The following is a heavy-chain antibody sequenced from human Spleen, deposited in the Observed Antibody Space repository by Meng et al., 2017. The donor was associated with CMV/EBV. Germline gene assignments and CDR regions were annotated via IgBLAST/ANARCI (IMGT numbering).Heavy chain of an antibody. CDR3: ARPTRRGYFDY. D-gene: IGHD1-26*01. J-gene: IGHJ4*02. Sequence: CAVSGGSIRRDNWLSWIRQPPGKGLEWIGEIYHSGGTNYNPSLRSRVTISVDKSKSQFSLNLSSVTAADTAVYYCARPTRRGYFDYWGQGTLVTVSS. V-gene: IGHV4-4*02. CDR2: IYHSGGT. CDR1: GGSIRRDNW.